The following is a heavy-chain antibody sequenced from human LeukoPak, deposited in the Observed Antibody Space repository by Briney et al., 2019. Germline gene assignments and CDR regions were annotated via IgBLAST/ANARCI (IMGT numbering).Heavy chain of an antibody. J-gene: IGHJ4*02. CDR2: ITWNSGTI. CDR3: ARGLYGVTKELDY. Sequence: PGGSLRLSCAASGFTFDDYAMHWVRQAPGKGLEWVSGITWNSGTIGYADSVKGRFTISRDNAKNSLYLQMNSLRAEDSALYYCARGLYGVTKELDYWGQGTLVTVSS. D-gene: IGHD4-17*01. CDR1: GFTFDDYA. V-gene: IGHV3-9*01.